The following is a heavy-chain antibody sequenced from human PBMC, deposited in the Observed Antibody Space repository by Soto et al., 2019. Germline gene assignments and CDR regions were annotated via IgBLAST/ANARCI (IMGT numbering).Heavy chain of an antibody. D-gene: IGHD6-13*01. J-gene: IGHJ4*02. CDR3: ASDRASSSSSYQDL. CDR1: GFTFTSYA. CDR2: IWYDGSEK. V-gene: IGHV3-33*01. Sequence: QVQLVESGGGVAQPGRSLRLSCVVSGFTFTSYAMHWVRKATGKGLDWVAVIWYDGSEKYYADSVRGRFAISRDNSKNTVYLQMDNLRAEDTAVYYCASDRASSSSSYQDLWGRESLLTVS.